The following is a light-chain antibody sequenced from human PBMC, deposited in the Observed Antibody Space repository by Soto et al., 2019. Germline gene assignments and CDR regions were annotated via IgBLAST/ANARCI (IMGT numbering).Light chain of an antibody. CDR1: TSNIGSNT. Sequence: QSALTQPPSASGTPGQRVTISCSGSTSNIGSNTVNFYQQVPGSAPKLLIHSNDQRHSGVPDRFSGSKSGTSASLAISGLQPEDEADYYCVSWDDSLRAVVFGGGTKLTVL. J-gene: IGLJ2*01. CDR2: SND. CDR3: VSWDDSLRAVV. V-gene: IGLV1-44*01.